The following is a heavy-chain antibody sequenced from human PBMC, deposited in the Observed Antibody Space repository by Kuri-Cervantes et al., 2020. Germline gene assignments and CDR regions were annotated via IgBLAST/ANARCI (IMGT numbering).Heavy chain of an antibody. V-gene: IGHV3-11*01. CDR2: ISSSGSSI. CDR3: AREGKLYYGMDV. J-gene: IGHJ6*02. CDR1: GFTFNDYH. Sequence: GESLKISCAASGFTFNDYHMSWIRQAPGKGLEWASYISSSGSSIYYADSVKGRFTSSRDNAKNSLYLQMNSLRAEDTAVYYCAREGKLYYGMDVWGQGTTVTVSS.